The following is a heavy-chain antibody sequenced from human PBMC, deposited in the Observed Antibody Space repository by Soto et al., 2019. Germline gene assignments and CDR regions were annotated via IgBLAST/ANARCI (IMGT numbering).Heavy chain of an antibody. CDR3: ARVVGGRYQRYNWFDP. Sequence: PXETLSLTCSVSGGSISSYYWSWIRQSPGKGLEWIGYIYYSGSTKYNPSLKSRVTISVDTSKNQFSLKLSSVTAADTAMYYCARVVGGRYQRYNWFDPWGQGTLVTVSS. CDR2: IYYSGST. D-gene: IGHD1-26*01. V-gene: IGHV4-59*01. J-gene: IGHJ5*02. CDR1: GGSISSYY.